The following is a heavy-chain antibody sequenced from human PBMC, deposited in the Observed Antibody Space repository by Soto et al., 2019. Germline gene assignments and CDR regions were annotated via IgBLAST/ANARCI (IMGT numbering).Heavy chain of an antibody. CDR2: ISSSSSYI. J-gene: IGHJ6*02. CDR3: ARDSSSWPHKTPYYYYYGMDV. D-gene: IGHD6-13*01. Sequence: TGGSLRLSCAASGFTFSSYSMNWVRQAPGKGLEWVSSISSSSSYIYYADSVKGRFTISRDNAKNSLYLQMNSLRAEDTAVYYCARDSSSWPHKTPYYYYYGMDVWGQGTTVTVSS. CDR1: GFTFSSYS. V-gene: IGHV3-21*01.